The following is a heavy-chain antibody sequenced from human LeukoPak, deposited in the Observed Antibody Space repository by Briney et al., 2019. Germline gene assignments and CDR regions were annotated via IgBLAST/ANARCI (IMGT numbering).Heavy chain of an antibody. CDR1: GFTFDDYA. V-gene: IGHV3-43D*03. Sequence: PGGSLRLSCAASGFTFDDYAMHWVRQAPGKGLEWVSLISWDGGSTYYADSVKGRFTISRDNSKNSLYLQMNSLRAEDTALYYCAKDGSSGFYYYYMDVWGKGTTVTVSS. D-gene: IGHD3-22*01. CDR2: ISWDGGST. CDR3: AKDGSSGFYYYYMDV. J-gene: IGHJ6*03.